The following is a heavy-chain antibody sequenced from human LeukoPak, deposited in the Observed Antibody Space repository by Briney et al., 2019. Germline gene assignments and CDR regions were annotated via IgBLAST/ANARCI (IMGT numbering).Heavy chain of an antibody. J-gene: IGHJ4*02. Sequence: GGSLRLSCAASGFTFSSYGIHWVRQAPGKGLEWVAVIWFDGSNQEYAESVKGRFTISRDNSKNTLHLQMTSLRVEDTAMYYCAKQGTFSSSSSWFLDSWGQGTLVTVSS. D-gene: IGHD6-13*01. CDR2: IWFDGSNQ. CDR1: GFTFSSYG. CDR3: AKQGTFSSSSSWFLDS. V-gene: IGHV3-33*06.